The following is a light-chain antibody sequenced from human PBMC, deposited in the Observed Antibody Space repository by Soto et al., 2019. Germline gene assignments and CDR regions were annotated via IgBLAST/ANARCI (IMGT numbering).Light chain of an antibody. J-gene: IGKJ1*01. CDR3: QQYGISPT. Sequence: EIVLTQSPGTLSLSPGDRATLSCRSSQSVSSNYLAWYQQTPDQAPRLVIYDVSGRATGIPDRFSSSGSGTDFTLTISRLEPEDAVVYYCQQYGISPTFGQGTKVDIK. CDR1: QSVSSNY. CDR2: DVS. V-gene: IGKV3-20*01.